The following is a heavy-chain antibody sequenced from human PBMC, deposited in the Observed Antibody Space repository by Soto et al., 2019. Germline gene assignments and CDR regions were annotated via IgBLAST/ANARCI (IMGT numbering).Heavy chain of an antibody. V-gene: IGHV4-59*08. CDR2: IPYTGST. CDR1: GDSISNYY. J-gene: IGHJ5*02. D-gene: IGHD2-8*01. CDR3: ARRRCLGVRCYEGNWLHP. Sequence: PSETLSLTCTVSGDSISNYYWNWVRQPPGKGLEWIGYIPYTGSTNYNPSLKSRVTISMDTSKNQFSLKLTSVTAADTAPYYCARRRCLGVRCYEGNWLHPWGQGILVTVSS.